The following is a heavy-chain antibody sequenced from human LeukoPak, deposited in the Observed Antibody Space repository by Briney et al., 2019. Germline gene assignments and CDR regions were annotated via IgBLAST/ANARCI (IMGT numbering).Heavy chain of an antibody. CDR2: ISYDGINK. V-gene: IGHV3-30*18. CDR3: AKDTRDDHHSDY. Sequence: QPGGSLRLSCAVSGFTFSAYGMHWVRPAPGKGLEWGVIISYDGINKYYPDYVTGRFTISRDNSQNTLYLKMNSLRAEDTAVYYCAKDTRDDHHSDYWGQGTLVTVSS. D-gene: IGHD1-14*01. CDR1: GFTFSAYG. J-gene: IGHJ4*02.